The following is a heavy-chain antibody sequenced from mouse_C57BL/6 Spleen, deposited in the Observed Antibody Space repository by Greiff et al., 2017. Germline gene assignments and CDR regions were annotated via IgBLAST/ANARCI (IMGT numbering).Heavy chain of an antibody. D-gene: IGHD2-4*01. CDR1: GYTFTDYN. CDR3: APYYDYDGFAY. V-gene: IGHV1-22*01. CDR2: INPNNGGT. Sequence: VQLKQSGPELVKPGASVKMSCKASGYTFTDYNMHWVKQSHGKSLEWIGYINPNNGGTSYNQKFKGKATLTVNKSSSTAYMELRSLTSEDSAVYYCAPYYDYDGFAYWGQGTLVTVSA. J-gene: IGHJ3*01.